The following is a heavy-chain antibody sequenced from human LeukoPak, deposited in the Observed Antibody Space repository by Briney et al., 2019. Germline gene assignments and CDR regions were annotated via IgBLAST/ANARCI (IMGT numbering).Heavy chain of an antibody. J-gene: IGHJ3*02. Sequence: SGTLSLTCAVSGGSISSSNWWSWVRQPPGKGLEWIGEIYHSGSTNYNPSLKSRVTISVDKSKNQFSLKLSSVTAADTAVYYCARTGTRGYYYDSSGYYAFDIWDQGTMVTVSS. V-gene: IGHV4-4*02. CDR2: IYHSGST. D-gene: IGHD3-22*01. CDR1: GGSISSSNW. CDR3: ARTGTRGYYYDSSGYYAFDI.